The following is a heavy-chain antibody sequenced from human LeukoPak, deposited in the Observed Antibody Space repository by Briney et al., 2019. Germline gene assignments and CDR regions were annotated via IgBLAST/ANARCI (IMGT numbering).Heavy chain of an antibody. CDR3: TSYDYGDYSGAFDI. V-gene: IGHV3-73*01. Sequence: PGGSLRLSCAASGFTFSGFAMHGVRQASGKGLEWVGRIRSKANSYSTAYVASVKGRFTISRDDSKNTAYLQMDSLKTEDTAVYYCTSYDYGDYSGAFDIWGQGTMVTVSS. D-gene: IGHD4-17*01. CDR2: IRSKANSYST. J-gene: IGHJ3*02. CDR1: GFTFSGFA.